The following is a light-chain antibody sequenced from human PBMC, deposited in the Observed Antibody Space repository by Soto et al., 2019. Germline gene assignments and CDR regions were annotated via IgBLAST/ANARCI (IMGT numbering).Light chain of an antibody. V-gene: IGKV3-20*01. J-gene: IGKJ5*01. CDR2: GAS. CDR1: QSVSSSY. CDR3: QLYGRSIT. Sequence: EIVLTQSPGTLSLSPGESATLSCRASQSVSSSYLAWYQQKPGQAPRLLIYGASSRATGIPDRFSGSGSGTDFTLTITRLEPEDFAVYYCQLYGRSITFGQGTRLEI.